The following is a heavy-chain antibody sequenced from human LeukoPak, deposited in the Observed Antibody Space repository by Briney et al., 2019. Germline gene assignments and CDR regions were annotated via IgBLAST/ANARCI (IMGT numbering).Heavy chain of an antibody. D-gene: IGHD6-6*01. CDR1: GFTFSSYA. CDR3: ARARRDQYSIIPHAFDI. J-gene: IGHJ3*02. Sequence: PGRSLRLSCAASGFTFSSYAMHWVRQAPGKGLEWVAVISYDGSNKYYADSVKGRFTISRDNAKNSLYLQMNSLRAEDTAVYYCARARRDQYSIIPHAFDIWGQGTMVTVSS. V-gene: IGHV3-30-3*01. CDR2: ISYDGSNK.